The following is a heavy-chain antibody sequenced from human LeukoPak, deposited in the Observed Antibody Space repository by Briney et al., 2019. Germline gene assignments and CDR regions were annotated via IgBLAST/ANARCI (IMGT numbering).Heavy chain of an antibody. CDR3: AREWPVVPAAIGSFDY. CDR1: GFTFSSYS. V-gene: IGHV3-21*01. J-gene: IGHJ4*02. Sequence: AGGSLRLSCAASGFTFSSYSMTWVRQAPGKGLEWVSSISSSSSYIYYADSVKGRFTISRDNAKNSLYLQMNSLRVEDTAVYYCAREWPVVPAAIGSFDYWGQGTLVTVSS. D-gene: IGHD2-2*02. CDR2: ISSSSSYI.